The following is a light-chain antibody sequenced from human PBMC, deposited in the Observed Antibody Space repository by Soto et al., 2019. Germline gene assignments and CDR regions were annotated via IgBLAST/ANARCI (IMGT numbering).Light chain of an antibody. CDR2: DVS. V-gene: IGLV2-11*01. J-gene: IGLJ1*01. CDR3: CSYAGSPYV. CDR1: SSDVGGYNY. Sequence: QSVLTQPRSVSGSPGQSVTISCTGTSSDVGGYNYVSWYQQHPGKAPKLMIYDVSKRPSGVPDHFSGSKSGNTASLTISGLQAEEEADYYCCSYAGSPYVFGTGTKVTVL.